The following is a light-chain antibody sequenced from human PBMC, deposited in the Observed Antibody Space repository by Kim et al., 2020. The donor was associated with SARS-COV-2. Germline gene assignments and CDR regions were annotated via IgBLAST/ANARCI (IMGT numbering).Light chain of an antibody. J-gene: IGLJ2*01. V-gene: IGLV3-9*01. CDR3: HVWDGRAVV. Sequence: SYELTQPLSVSVALGQTARMTCGGDNIENRNVHWYQQRPGQAPILLIYRDSKRPSGIPERVSGSNSGNTATLTISGVQAGDEADYYCHVWDGRAVVFGGG. CDR1: NIENRN. CDR2: RDS.